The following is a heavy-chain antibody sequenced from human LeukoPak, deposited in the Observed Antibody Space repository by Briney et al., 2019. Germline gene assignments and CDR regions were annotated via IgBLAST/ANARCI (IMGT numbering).Heavy chain of an antibody. CDR1: GGTFSSYA. J-gene: IGHJ6*03. Sequence: ASVKVSCKASGGTFSSYAISWVRQAPGQGLEWMGWISAYNGNTNYAQKLQGRVTMTTDTSTSTAYMELRSLRSDDTAVYYCARNAPYYYYMDVWGKGTTVTVSS. CDR3: ARNAPYYYYMDV. V-gene: IGHV1-18*01. CDR2: ISAYNGNT. D-gene: IGHD1-1*01.